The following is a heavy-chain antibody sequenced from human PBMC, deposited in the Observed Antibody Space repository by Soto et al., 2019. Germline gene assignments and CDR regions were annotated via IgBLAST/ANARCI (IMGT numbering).Heavy chain of an antibody. CDR1: GFTFSSYS. V-gene: IGHV3-48*01. D-gene: IGHD3-22*01. CDR2: ISSSDSII. J-gene: IGHJ4*02. CDR3: ARDLGYYDSSGYFDY. Sequence: LRLSCAASGFTFSSYSMNWVRQAPGKGLEWVSYISSSDSIIYYADSVKGRFTISRDNAKNSLYLQMNSLRAEDTAVYYCARDLGYYDSSGYFDYWGQGXLVTVYS.